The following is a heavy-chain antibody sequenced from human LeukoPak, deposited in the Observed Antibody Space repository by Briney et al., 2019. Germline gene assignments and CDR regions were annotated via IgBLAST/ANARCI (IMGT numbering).Heavy chain of an antibody. CDR1: GGSISSYY. CDR2: IYTSGST. D-gene: IGHD4-23*01. J-gene: IGHJ5*02. CDR3: TRDSGTTGVVKFDP. V-gene: IGHV4-4*07. Sequence: SETLSLTCTVSGGSISSYYWSWIRQPAGKGLEWIGRIYTSGSTNYNPSLRSRVAISMDTSKNQFSLRLTSVTAADTAVYYCTRDSGTTGVVKFDPWGQGILVTVSS.